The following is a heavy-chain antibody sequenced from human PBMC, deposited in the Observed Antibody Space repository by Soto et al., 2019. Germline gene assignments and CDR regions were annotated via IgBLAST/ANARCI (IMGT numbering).Heavy chain of an antibody. CDR3: ARVFHPRVVVPAAPPDY. CDR1: GYTFTSYD. D-gene: IGHD2-2*01. CDR2: MNPNSGNT. V-gene: IGHV1-8*01. J-gene: IGHJ4*02. Sequence: ASVKVSCKASGYTFTSYDINWVRQATGQGLEWMGWMNPNSGNTGYAQKFQGRVTMTRNTSISTAYMELSSLRSEDTAVYYCARVFHPRVVVPAAPPDYWGQGTLVTVSS.